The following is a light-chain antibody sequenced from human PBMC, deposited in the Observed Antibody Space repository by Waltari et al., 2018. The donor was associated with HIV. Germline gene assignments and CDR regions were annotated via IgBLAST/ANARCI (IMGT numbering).Light chain of an antibody. J-gene: IGKJ1*01. CDR2: DAS. V-gene: IGKV3-11*01. CDR3: QQRSNWPLT. CDR1: QSVSSY. Sequence: EIVLTQSPATLSLSRGERDTLSCRDSQSVSSYLAVYQQKPGQAPRLLIYDASNRATGIPARFSGSGSGTDFTLTISRLEPEDFAVYYCQQRSNWPLTFGPGTPVEL.